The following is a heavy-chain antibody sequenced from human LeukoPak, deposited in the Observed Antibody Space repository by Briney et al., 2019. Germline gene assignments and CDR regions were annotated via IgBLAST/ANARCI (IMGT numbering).Heavy chain of an antibody. D-gene: IGHD1-14*01. J-gene: IGHJ3*02. Sequence: GGSLRLSCAASGFTFTTYWMHWVRQAPGKGLVWVSRINTDGSRTNYADSVKGRFIISRDNTKNTLFLQMNSLRAEDTAVYYCARGPGDFDASDIWGQGTVVTVSS. CDR3: ARGPGDFDASDI. V-gene: IGHV3-74*01. CDR1: GFTFTTYW. CDR2: INTDGSRT.